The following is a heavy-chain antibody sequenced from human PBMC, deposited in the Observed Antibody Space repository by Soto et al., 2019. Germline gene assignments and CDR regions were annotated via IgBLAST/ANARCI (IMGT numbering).Heavy chain of an antibody. J-gene: IGHJ5*02. CDR2: ISSSSSYT. D-gene: IGHD2-15*01. CDR3: ARVLYGMGGENWFDP. V-gene: IGHV3-11*06. Sequence: GGSLRLSCAASGFTFSDYYMSWIRQAPGKGLEWVSYISSSSSYTNYADSVKGRFTISRDNAKNSLYLQMNSLRAEDTAVYYCARVLYGMGGENWFDPWGQGTLVTVSS. CDR1: GFTFSDYY.